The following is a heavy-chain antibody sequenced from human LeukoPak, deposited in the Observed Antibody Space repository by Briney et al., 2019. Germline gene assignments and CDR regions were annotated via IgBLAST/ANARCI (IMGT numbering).Heavy chain of an antibody. D-gene: IGHD3-22*01. CDR3: ARVLYYYDSSGLNG. V-gene: IGHV3-74*01. CDR2: INSDGSST. Sequence: PGGSLRLSCAASGFTFSSYWMHWVRQAPGEGLVWVSRINSDGSSTSYADSVKGRFTISRDNAKNTLYLQMNSLRAEDTAVYYCARVLYYYDSSGLNGWGQGTLVTVSS. CDR1: GFTFSSYW. J-gene: IGHJ4*02.